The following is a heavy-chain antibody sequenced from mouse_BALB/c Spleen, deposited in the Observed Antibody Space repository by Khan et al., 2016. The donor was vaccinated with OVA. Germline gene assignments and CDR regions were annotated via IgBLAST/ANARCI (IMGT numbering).Heavy chain of an antibody. D-gene: IGHD2-2*01. CDR2: ISSGGHYT. V-gene: IGHV5-9-3*01. J-gene: IGHJ4*01. CDR3: ARSLVDYYAMDY. CDR1: GFTFSSFA. Sequence: EVELVESGGGVVKPAGSLKLSCSASGFTFSSFAMSWVRQTPEKRLEWVATISSGGHYTFYSDSVKGRFTIFRDNARNTLYLQMSSLRSEDTAMYYCARSLVDYYAMDYWGQGTSVTVSS.